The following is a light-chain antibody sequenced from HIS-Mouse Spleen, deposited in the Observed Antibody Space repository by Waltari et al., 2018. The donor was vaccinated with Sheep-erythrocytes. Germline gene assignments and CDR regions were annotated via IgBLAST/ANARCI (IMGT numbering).Light chain of an antibody. CDR1: KLGDKY. V-gene: IGLV3-1*01. Sequence: SSELTQPPSVSVSPGQTASITCSGDKLGDKYACWYQQKPGQSPVLVIYQDTKRHSGIPDRFSGSNSGNTATLTISGTQAMDEADYYCQAWDSSIVVFGGGTKLTVL. CDR3: QAWDSSIVV. J-gene: IGLJ2*01. CDR2: QDT.